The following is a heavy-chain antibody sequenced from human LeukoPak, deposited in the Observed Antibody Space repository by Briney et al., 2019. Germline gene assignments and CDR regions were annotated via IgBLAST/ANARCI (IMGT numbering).Heavy chain of an antibody. Sequence: GGSLRLSCAASGFTLSSYGMLWVRQAPGKGLEWVAFIRYDGSNKYYADSVKGRFTTSRDNSKNTLYLQMNSLRAEDTAVYYCAKDLDIVVVVAATRGLGDYWGQGTLVTVSS. CDR1: GFTLSSYG. D-gene: IGHD2-15*01. V-gene: IGHV3-30*02. CDR2: IRYDGSNK. CDR3: AKDLDIVVVVAATRGLGDY. J-gene: IGHJ4*02.